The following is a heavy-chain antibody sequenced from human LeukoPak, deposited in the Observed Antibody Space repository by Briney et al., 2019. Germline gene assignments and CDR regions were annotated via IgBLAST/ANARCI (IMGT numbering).Heavy chain of an antibody. D-gene: IGHD3-16*01. CDR1: GFTFDDYG. V-gene: IGHV3-20*04. Sequence: GGSLRLFCAASGFTFDDYGMNWVRQIPGKGLEWVSGINWNGDRTAYVDSVKGRFTIARDNGKNSLSLEMKSLRVDDTALYYCVRGAPGDDYEYVWGTHLLPFDSWGQGIPVTVSS. CDR2: INWNGDRT. CDR3: VRGAPGDDYEYVWGTHLLPFDS. J-gene: IGHJ4*02.